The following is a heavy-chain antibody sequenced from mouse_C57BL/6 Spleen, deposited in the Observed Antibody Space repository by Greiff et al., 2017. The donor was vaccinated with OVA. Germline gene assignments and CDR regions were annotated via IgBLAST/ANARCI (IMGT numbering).Heavy chain of an antibody. CDR3: ARADSWFAY. CDR2: INPSSGYT. CDR1: GYTFTSYW. J-gene: IGHJ3*01. V-gene: IGHV1-7*01. Sequence: VQRVESGADLAKPGASVKLSCKASGYTFTSYWMHWVKQRPGQGLEWIGYINPSSGYTKYNQKFKDKATLTADKSSSTAYMQLSSLTYEDSAVYDSARADSWFAYWGQGTLVTVSA.